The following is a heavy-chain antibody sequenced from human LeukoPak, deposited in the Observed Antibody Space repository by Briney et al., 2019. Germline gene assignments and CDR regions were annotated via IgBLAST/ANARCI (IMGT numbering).Heavy chain of an antibody. CDR2: IYSGGST. D-gene: IGHD1-7*01. J-gene: IGHJ5*02. CDR1: GFTVSSNY. CDR3: AREDCNYVGWFDP. Sequence: PGGSLRLSCAASGFTVSSNYMSWVRQAPGNGLEWVSVIYSGGSTYYADSVKGRFTISRDNSKNTLYLQMNSLRAEDTAVYYCAREDCNYVGWFDPWGQGTLVTVSS. V-gene: IGHV3-66*01.